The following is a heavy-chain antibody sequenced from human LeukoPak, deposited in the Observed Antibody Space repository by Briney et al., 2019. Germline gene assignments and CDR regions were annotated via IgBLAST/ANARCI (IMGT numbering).Heavy chain of an antibody. CDR2: ISSSGSTI. CDR1: GFTFSDYY. J-gene: IGHJ4*02. V-gene: IGHV3-11*01. CDR3: ARSDYYDSSGYYY. Sequence: PGGSLRLSCAASGFTFSDYYMSWIRQAPGKGLEWVSYISSSGSTIYYADSVKGRSTISRDNAKNSLYLQMNSLRAEDTAVYYCARSDYYDSSGYYYWGQGTLVTVSS. D-gene: IGHD3-22*01.